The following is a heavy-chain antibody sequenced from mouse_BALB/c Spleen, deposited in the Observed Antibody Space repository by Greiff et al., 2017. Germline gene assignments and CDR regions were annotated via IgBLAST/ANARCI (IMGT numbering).Heavy chain of an antibody. CDR3: ARYDYDFAY. V-gene: IGHV1-18*01. J-gene: IGHJ3*01. D-gene: IGHD2-4*01. CDR2: INPNNGGT. CDR1: GYTFTDYN. Sequence: SGPELVKPGASVTIPCKASGYTFTDYNMDWVKQSHGKSLEWIGDINPNNGGTIYNQKFKGKATLTVDKSSSTAYMELRSLTSEDTAVYYCARYDYDFAYWGQGTLVTVSA.